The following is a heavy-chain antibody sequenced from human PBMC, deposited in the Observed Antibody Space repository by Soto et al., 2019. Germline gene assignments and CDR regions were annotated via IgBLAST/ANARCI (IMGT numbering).Heavy chain of an antibody. Sequence: QVQLVQSGAEVKKPGSSVKVSCKPSGNTLNTDTITWLRQAPGQGREWMGRIIPVIGVGTYAQKLHDRVTITADKSTTTVHMEVTSLTSEDTATYYCAIGRTGSNGYYWAWGQGTQVTVSP. D-gene: IGHD3-22*01. J-gene: IGHJ5*02. V-gene: IGHV1-69*02. CDR3: AIGRTGSNGYYWA. CDR1: GNTLNTDT. CDR2: IIPVIGVG.